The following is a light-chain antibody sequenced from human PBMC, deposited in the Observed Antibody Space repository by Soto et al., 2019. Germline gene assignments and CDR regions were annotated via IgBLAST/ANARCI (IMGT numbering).Light chain of an antibody. CDR2: GAS. V-gene: IGKV3-20*01. CDR1: QRVSNNY. Sequence: EIVLTTSPGTLSLSPGERATLSCSASQRVSNNYLAWYQQKPGQAPRLLIYGASNRATGIPDRFSGSGSGTDFTLTISRLEPEDFAVYYCQQYGSSVTFGQGTKVDIK. J-gene: IGKJ1*01. CDR3: QQYGSSVT.